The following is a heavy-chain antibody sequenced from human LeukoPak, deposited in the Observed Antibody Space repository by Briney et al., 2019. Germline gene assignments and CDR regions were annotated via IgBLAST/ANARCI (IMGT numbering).Heavy chain of an antibody. V-gene: IGHV3-30-3*01. Sequence: GRSLRLSCAASGFTFSSYAMHRVRQAPGKGLEWVAVISYDGSNKYYADSVKGRFTISRDNSKNTLYPQMNSLRAEDTAVYYCARCYYYLIDYWGQGTLVTVSS. CDR3: ARCYYYLIDY. CDR1: GFTFSSYA. J-gene: IGHJ4*02. D-gene: IGHD3-22*01. CDR2: ISYDGSNK.